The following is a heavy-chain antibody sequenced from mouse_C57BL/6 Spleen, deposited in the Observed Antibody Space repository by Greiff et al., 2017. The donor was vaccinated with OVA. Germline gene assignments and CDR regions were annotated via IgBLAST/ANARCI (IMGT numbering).Heavy chain of an antibody. J-gene: IGHJ1*03. V-gene: IGHV5-17*01. CDR2: ISSGSSTI. CDR1: GFTFSDYG. Sequence: EVQGVESGGGLVKPGGSLKLSCAASGFTFSDYGMHWVRQAPEKGLEWVAYISSGSSTIYYADTVKGRFTISRDNAKNTLFLQLTSLRSEDTAMYYCARSPAYYSNYEDWYFDVWGTGTTVTVSS. D-gene: IGHD2-5*01. CDR3: ARSPAYYSNYEDWYFDV.